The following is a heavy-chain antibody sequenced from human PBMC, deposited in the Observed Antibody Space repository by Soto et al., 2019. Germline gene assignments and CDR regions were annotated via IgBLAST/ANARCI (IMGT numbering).Heavy chain of an antibody. D-gene: IGHD5-18*01. CDR3: ASGRGYSYGSFDY. J-gene: IGHJ4*02. Sequence: SETLSLTCTVSGGSISSYYWSWIRQPPGKGLEWIGYIYYSGSTNYNPSLKSRVTISVDTSKNQFSLKLSSVTAADTAMYYCASGRGYSYGSFDYWGQGTLVTVS. CDR2: IYYSGST. CDR1: GGSISSYY. V-gene: IGHV4-59*01.